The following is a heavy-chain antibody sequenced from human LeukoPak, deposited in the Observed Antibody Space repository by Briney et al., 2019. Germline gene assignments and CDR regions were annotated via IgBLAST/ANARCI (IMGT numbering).Heavy chain of an antibody. CDR1: GFTFSSHG. CDR2: ISGSGGNT. J-gene: IGHJ4*02. CDR3: AKTAYCGTDCYSWYFDD. V-gene: IGHV3-23*01. Sequence: GGSLRLSCAASGFTFSSHGMSWVRQAPGKGLEWVSAISGSGGNTYYADSVKGRFTIFRDNSKNTLYLQMTSLRAEDTAVYNCAKTAYCGTDCYSWYFDDWGQGTLVTVSS. D-gene: IGHD2-21*02.